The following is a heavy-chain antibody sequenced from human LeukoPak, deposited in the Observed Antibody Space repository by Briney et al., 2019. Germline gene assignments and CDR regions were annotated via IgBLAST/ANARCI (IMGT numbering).Heavy chain of an antibody. V-gene: IGHV1-8*01. D-gene: IGHD4-11*01. Sequence: ASVKVSCKASGYTFTSYDINWVRQATGQGLEWMGWMNPNSGNTGYAQKFQGRVTMTRNTSISTAYMELSSLRSEDTAVYYCARGNYDYSNYYNWFDPWGRGTLVTVSS. J-gene: IGHJ5*02. CDR2: MNPNSGNT. CDR1: GYTFTSYD. CDR3: ARGNYDYSNYYNWFDP.